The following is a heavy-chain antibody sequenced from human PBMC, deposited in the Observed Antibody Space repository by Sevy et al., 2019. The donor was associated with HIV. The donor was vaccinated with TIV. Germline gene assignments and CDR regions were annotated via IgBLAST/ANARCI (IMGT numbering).Heavy chain of an antibody. J-gene: IGHJ4*02. CDR1: GFTFTNYG. CDR3: AKEWTLLSDWYGEFDY. D-gene: IGHD6-19*01. CDR2: ISNSGANT. Sequence: GGSLRLSCAASGFTFTNYGMHWVRQAPGKGLEWVSGISNSGANTYYADSVRGRFTVSRENSKNTVYLQLNSLRAEDTVIYYCAKEWTLLSDWYGEFDYWGQGTLVTVSS. V-gene: IGHV3-23*01.